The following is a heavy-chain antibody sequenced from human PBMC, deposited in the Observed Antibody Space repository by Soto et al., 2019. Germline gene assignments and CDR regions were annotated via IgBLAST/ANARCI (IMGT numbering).Heavy chain of an antibody. CDR2: VSHDGKSG. J-gene: IGHJ4*02. CDR1: GFTFSSYA. D-gene: IGHD6-19*01. Sequence: QVQLVESGGGVVQPGRSLRLSCAASGFTFSSYAMHWVRRAPGKGLEWVAAVSHDGKSGFYADSVSGRFTVSRDNSNSLVYLQMDRLRPEDTALFYCARLDKFNGGWSWGQGTAVTVPS. CDR3: ARLDKFNGGWS. V-gene: IGHV3-30*14.